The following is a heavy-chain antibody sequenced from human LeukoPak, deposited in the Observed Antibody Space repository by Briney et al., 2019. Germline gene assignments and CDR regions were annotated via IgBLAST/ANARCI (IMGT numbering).Heavy chain of an antibody. CDR1: GFTFDDYG. CDR3: AREVYTAYYYDSSGPYFDY. Sequence: GGSLRLSCAASGFTFDDYGMSWVRQAPGKGLEWVSGINWNGGSTGYADSVKGRFTISRDNAKNSLYLQMNSLRAEDTALYYCAREVYTAYYYDSSGPYFDYWGQGTLVTVPS. CDR2: INWNGGST. V-gene: IGHV3-20*04. D-gene: IGHD3-22*01. J-gene: IGHJ4*02.